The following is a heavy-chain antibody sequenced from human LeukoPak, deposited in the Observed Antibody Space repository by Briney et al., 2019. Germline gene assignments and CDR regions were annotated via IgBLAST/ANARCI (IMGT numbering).Heavy chain of an antibody. Sequence: PGGSLRLSCAASGFTFSSYAMHWVRQAPGKGLEWVAVISYDGSNKYYADSVKGRFTISRDNSKNTLYLQMNSLRAEDTAVYYCARDWQTSGFDYWGLGTLLIVSS. D-gene: IGHD3-10*01. V-gene: IGHV3-30-3*01. CDR2: ISYDGSNK. CDR3: ARDWQTSGFDY. J-gene: IGHJ4*02. CDR1: GFTFSSYA.